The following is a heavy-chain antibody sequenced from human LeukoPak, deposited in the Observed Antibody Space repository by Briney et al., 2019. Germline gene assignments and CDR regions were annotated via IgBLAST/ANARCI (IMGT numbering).Heavy chain of an antibody. CDR3: ARVGVVVAATGNLWFDP. V-gene: IGHV3-48*03. CDR2: ISSSGTTI. D-gene: IGHD2-15*01. J-gene: IGHJ5*02. CDR1: GFTPSSYE. Sequence: GGSLRLSCAASGFTPSSYEMNWVRQAPGKGPEWVSYISSSGTTIYYADSVKARFTISRDNAKNSLYLQMNSLRAEDTAVYYCARVGVVVAATGNLWFDPWGQGTLVTVSS.